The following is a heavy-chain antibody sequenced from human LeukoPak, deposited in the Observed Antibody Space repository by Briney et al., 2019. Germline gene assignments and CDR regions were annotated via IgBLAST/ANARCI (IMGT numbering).Heavy chain of an antibody. D-gene: IGHD1-26*01. J-gene: IGHJ5*02. V-gene: IGHV4-61*01. Sequence: SETLSLTCSVSGGSISSSSYYWGWIRQPPGKGLEWIGNIFYSGSTNYNPSLKSRVTISLDTSKNQFSLKLTSVSAADTAVYYCAREGGSYYHWFDPWGQGTLVTVSS. CDR3: AREGGSYYHWFDP. CDR1: GGSISSSSYY. CDR2: IFYSGST.